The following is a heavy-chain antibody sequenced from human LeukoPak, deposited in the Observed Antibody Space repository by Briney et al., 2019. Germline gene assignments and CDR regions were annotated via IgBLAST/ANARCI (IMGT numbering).Heavy chain of an antibody. Sequence: GSLRLSCAASGFTFSSYAMSWVRQAPGKGLEWVSAISGSGGSTYYADSVKGRFTISRDDSKNTLYLQMNSLRAEDTAVYYCARSGTTTYGAFDYWGQGTLVTVSS. D-gene: IGHD3-10*01. V-gene: IGHV3-23*01. CDR1: GFTFSSYA. CDR2: ISGSGGST. J-gene: IGHJ4*02. CDR3: ARSGTTTYGAFDY.